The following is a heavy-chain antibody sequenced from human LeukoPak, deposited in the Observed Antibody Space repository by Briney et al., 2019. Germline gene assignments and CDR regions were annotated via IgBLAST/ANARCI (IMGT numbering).Heavy chain of an antibody. D-gene: IGHD5-24*01. CDR1: GFSIRDYA. CDR3: AKDSGPTRLPFYYYMDV. CDR2: ISGRNTST. J-gene: IGHJ6*03. Sequence: GGSLRLSCGASGFSIRDYAMSWVRQAPGKGLEWVSAISGRNTSTYYADSVKGRFTIFRDNSKKTLYLQMYSLRAEDTAVYYCAKDSGPTRLPFYYYMDVWGKGTTVTVSS. V-gene: IGHV3-23*01.